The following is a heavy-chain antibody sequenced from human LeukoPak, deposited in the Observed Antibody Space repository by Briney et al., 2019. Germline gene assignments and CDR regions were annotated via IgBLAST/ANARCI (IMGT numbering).Heavy chain of an antibody. CDR3: AKVPIAAAGYFDY. Sequence: GGSLRLSCAASGLTFSSYSMNWVRQAPGKGLEWVSSISSSSSYIYYADSVKGRFTISRDNAKNSLYLQMNSLRAEDTAVYYCAKVPIAAAGYFDYWGQGTLVTVSS. CDR1: GLTFSSYS. D-gene: IGHD6-13*01. CDR2: ISSSSSYI. V-gene: IGHV3-21*04. J-gene: IGHJ4*02.